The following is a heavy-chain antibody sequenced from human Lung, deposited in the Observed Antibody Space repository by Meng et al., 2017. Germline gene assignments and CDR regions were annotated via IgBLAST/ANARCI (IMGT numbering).Heavy chain of an antibody. J-gene: IGHJ4*02. CDR3: VRRTYSSGWYFDY. Sequence: VEQQQWGAGLLEASVTLSLTGAFYGWSFSGYYWSWIRQPPGKGLEWIGEIIDSGSTNYNPSLKSRVTISVDTSKNQFSLRVTSVTAADRAVYYCVRRTYSSGWYFDYWGQGTLVTVSS. V-gene: IGHV4-34*02. D-gene: IGHD6-19*01. CDR2: IIDSGST. CDR1: GWSFSGYY.